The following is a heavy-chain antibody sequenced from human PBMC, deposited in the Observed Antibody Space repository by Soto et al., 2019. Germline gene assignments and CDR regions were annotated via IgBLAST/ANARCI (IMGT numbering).Heavy chain of an antibody. Sequence: GGSLRLSCAASGFTFSSYWMHWVRQAPGKGLVWVSRINSDGSSTSYADSVKGRFTISRDNAKNTLYLQMNSLRAEDTAVYYCARGSYYDFWSCGVGYYYYYGMDVWGQGTMVTVSS. CDR3: ARGSYYDFWSCGVGYYYYYGMDV. D-gene: IGHD3-3*01. V-gene: IGHV3-74*01. J-gene: IGHJ6*02. CDR2: INSDGSST. CDR1: GFTFSSYW.